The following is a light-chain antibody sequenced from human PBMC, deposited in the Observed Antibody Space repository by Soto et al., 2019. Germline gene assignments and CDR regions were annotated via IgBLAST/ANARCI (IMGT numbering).Light chain of an antibody. V-gene: IGKV4-1*01. CDR1: QSVLYSSNNKND. J-gene: IGKJ2*03. Sequence: DIVMTQSPDSLAVSLGERATINCKSSQSVLYSSNNKNDLAGYQQKPGQPPKLLIYWASTRESGVPDRVSGRGSGTDSTLTISSLQAEDVAVYYCQQYYSTLPYSFGQWTKLEIK. CDR2: WAS. CDR3: QQYYSTLPYS.